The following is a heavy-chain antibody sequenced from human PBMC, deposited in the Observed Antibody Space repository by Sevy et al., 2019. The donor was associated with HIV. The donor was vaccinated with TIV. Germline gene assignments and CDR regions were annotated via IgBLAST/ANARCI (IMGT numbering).Heavy chain of an antibody. J-gene: IGHJ4*02. D-gene: IGHD6-19*01. V-gene: IGHV3-23*01. CDR2: ISNSGANT. CDR3: AKEWTLLSDWYGEFDY. Sequence: GGSLRLSCAASGFTFTNYGMHWGRQAPGKGLEWVSGISNSGANTYYADSVRGRFTVSRDNSKNTVYLQLNSLRAEDTAIYYCAKEWTLLSDWYGEFDYWGQGTLVTVSS. CDR1: GFTFTNYG.